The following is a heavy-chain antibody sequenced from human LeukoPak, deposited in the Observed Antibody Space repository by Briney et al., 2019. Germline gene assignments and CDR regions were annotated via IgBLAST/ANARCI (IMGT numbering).Heavy chain of an antibody. CDR2: ISAYNGNT. D-gene: IGHD1-1*01. CDR1: GYTFTSYG. V-gene: IGHV1-18*01. Sequence: ASVKVSCKASGYTFTSYGISWVRQAPGQGLEWMGWISAYNGNTNYAQKFQGRVTITTDESTSTAYMELSSLRSEDTAVYYCARDRVQAKNLAFDYWGQGTLVTVSS. J-gene: IGHJ4*02. CDR3: ARDRVQAKNLAFDY.